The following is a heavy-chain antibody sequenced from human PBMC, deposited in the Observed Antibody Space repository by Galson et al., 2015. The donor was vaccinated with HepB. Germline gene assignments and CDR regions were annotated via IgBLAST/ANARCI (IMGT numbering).Heavy chain of an antibody. Sequence: SVKVSCKASGYTFTSYDINWVRQATGQGLEWMGWMNPNSGNTGYAQKFQGRVTMTRNTSISTAYMELGSLRSEDTAVYYCARQAPRVTIFGVVIRDYYYYMDVWGKGTTVTVSS. CDR3: ARQAPRVTIFGVVIRDYYYYMDV. CDR1: GYTFTSYD. J-gene: IGHJ6*03. D-gene: IGHD3-3*01. V-gene: IGHV1-8*01. CDR2: MNPNSGNT.